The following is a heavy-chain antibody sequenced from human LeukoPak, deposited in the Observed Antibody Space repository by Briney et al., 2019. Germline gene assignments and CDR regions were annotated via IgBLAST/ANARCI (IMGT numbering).Heavy chain of an antibody. Sequence: ASVKVSCKASGYTFTSYGISWVRQAPGQGLGWMGWVSAYNGNTNYAQKLQGRVTMTTDTSTSTAYIELRSLRSDDTAVCYCVLWFGESPSPFDYWGQGTLVTVS. CDR2: VSAYNGNT. V-gene: IGHV1-18*01. CDR1: GYTFTSYG. D-gene: IGHD3-10*01. CDR3: VLWFGESPSPFDY. J-gene: IGHJ4*02.